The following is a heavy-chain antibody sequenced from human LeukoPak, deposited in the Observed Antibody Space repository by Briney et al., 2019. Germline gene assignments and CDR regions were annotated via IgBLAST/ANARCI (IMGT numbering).Heavy chain of an antibody. Sequence: GGSLRLSCAASGFTFSSYAMHWVRQAPGKGLEYVSAISSNGGSTYYADSVKGRFTISRDNSKNTLYLQMNSLRAEDTAVYYCEKEGTGIHFDYWGQGTLVTVSP. CDR3: EKEGTGIHFDY. D-gene: IGHD1-1*01. CDR2: ISSNGGST. J-gene: IGHJ4*02. CDR1: GFTFSSYA. V-gene: IGHV3-64*02.